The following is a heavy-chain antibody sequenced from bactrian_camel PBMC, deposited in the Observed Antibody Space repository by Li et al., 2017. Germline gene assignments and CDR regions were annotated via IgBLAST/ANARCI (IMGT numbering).Heavy chain of an antibody. J-gene: IGHJ4*01. CDR3: AARTSIDRNCGSWPSLYGF. Sequence: HVQLVESGGGSVQAGGSLRLSCAASGYANSRHCMGWFRQAPGKEREGVAAIDSSGSATYTDSVKGRFTISLDNSKNTLYLQMNNLKPEDSAMYYCAARTSIDRNCGSWPSLYGFWGQGTQVTVS. CDR1: GYANSRHC. CDR2: IDSSGSA. V-gene: IGHV3S53*01. D-gene: IGHD1*01.